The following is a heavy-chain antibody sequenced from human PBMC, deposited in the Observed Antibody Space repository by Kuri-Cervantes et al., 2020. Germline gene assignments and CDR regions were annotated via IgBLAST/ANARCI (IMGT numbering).Heavy chain of an antibody. CDR3: ARGQDY. V-gene: IGHV4-31*03. Sequence: LRLSCTVSGGSISSGGYYWSWLRQHPGKGLEWIGYIYYSGSIYYNPSLKSRVTISVDTSKNQFSLKLSSVTAADTAVYYCARGQDYWGQGTLVTVSS. J-gene: IGHJ4*02. CDR2: IYYSGSI. CDR1: GGSISSGGYY.